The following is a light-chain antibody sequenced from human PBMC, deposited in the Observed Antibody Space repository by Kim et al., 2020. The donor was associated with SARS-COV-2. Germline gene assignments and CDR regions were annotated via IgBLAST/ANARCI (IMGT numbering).Light chain of an antibody. J-gene: IGLJ3*02. V-gene: IGLV10-54*01. CDR1: SNNVGDQG. CDR2: RNN. Sequence: QAGLTQPPSVSKGLRQTATLTCTGNSNNVGDQGAAWLQQHQGHPPKLLSYRNNNRPSGISERLSASRSGNTASLTITALQPEDEADYYCSAWDSSLSAWVFGGGTQLTVL. CDR3: SAWDSSLSAWV.